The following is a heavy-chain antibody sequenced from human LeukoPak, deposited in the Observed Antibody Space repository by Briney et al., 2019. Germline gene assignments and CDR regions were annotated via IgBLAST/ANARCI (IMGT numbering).Heavy chain of an antibody. J-gene: IGHJ3*02. Sequence: GGSLRLSCAASGFTFSNYWMGWVRQPPGKGLQWVANIKEDGTEKYYVDSVKGRFTISRDNARNSVYLQMNSLRVEDTAVYYCARDWSRYCDGDCYSNAFDIWGQGTMVTVSS. CDR3: ARDWSRYCDGDCYSNAFDI. CDR2: IKEDGTEK. CDR1: GFTFSNYW. D-gene: IGHD2-21*02. V-gene: IGHV3-7*01.